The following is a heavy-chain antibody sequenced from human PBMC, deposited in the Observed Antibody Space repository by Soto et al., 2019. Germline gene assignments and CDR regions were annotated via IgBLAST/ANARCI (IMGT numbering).Heavy chain of an antibody. D-gene: IGHD6-6*01. Sequence: PGGSLRLSCSGSGFTFSRYSLMWFRQAPGKGLEYVSAINSNGDNTWYAGSVKGRFTISRDNSMNTVYLQMSSLRSEDTSVYYCAKGGFTARRFDCWGQGTLVTVSS. J-gene: IGHJ4*02. CDR3: AKGGFTARRFDC. CDR2: INSNGDNT. CDR1: GFTFSRYS. V-gene: IGHV3-64D*08.